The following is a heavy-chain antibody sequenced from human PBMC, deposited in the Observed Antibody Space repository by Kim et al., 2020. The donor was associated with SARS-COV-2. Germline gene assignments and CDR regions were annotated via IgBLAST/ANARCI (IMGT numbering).Heavy chain of an antibody. CDR1: GGSFSGYY. V-gene: IGHV4-34*01. CDR2: INHSGST. J-gene: IGHJ4*02. Sequence: SETLSLTCAVYGGSFSGYYWSWIRQPPGKGLEWIGEINHSGSTNYNPSLKSRVTISVDTSKNQFSLKLSSVTAADTAVYYCARGRGYYYDSSGGDYWGQGTLVTVSS. CDR3: ARGRGYYYDSSGGDY. D-gene: IGHD3-22*01.